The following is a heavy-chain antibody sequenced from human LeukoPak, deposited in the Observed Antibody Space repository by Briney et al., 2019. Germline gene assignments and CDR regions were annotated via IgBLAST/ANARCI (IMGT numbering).Heavy chain of an antibody. CDR1: GFSFGDRW. D-gene: IGHD3-10*01. CDR3: TMIQGWGSGSYYVDY. V-gene: IGHV3-15*01. J-gene: IGHJ4*02. Sequence: GGSLRLSCAASGFSFGDRWMSWVRQAPGKGPEWVGRIKSNAAGATTDYAAPVKGRFTISRDDSRHTLYLQMNSLKTEDTAVYYCTMIQGWGSGSYYVDYWGQGTLVTVSS. CDR2: IKSNAAGATT.